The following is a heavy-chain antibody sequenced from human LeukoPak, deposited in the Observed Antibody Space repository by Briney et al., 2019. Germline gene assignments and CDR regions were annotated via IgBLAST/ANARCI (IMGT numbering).Heavy chain of an antibody. J-gene: IGHJ4*02. V-gene: IGHV5-51*01. CDR2: INPADSDT. CDR3: ARGGAAASFDY. Sequence: HGESLKISCKGSGYSFTSYWIGWVRQMPGKGPEWMGIINPADSDTRYRPSFQGQVTISVDKSITTAYLQWSSLKASDSAMYYCARGGAAASFDYWGEGTLASVSP. CDR1: GYSFTSYW. D-gene: IGHD6-25*01.